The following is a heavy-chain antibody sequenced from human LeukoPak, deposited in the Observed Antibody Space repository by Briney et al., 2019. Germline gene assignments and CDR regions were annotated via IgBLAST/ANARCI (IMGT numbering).Heavy chain of an antibody. CDR1: GGTFSSYA. CDR3: AKDQRGAARPTDY. Sequence: SVKVSCKASGGTFSSYAISWVRQAPGQGLEWMGGIIPIFDTVNYAQKFQGRVTITADKSTSTAYMELSSLRSEDTAVYYCAKDQRGAARPTDYWGQGTLVTVSS. J-gene: IGHJ4*02. V-gene: IGHV1-69*06. D-gene: IGHD6-6*01. CDR2: IIPIFDTV.